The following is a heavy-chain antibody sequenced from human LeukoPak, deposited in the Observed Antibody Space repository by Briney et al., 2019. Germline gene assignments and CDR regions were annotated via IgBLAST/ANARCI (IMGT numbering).Heavy chain of an antibody. D-gene: IGHD6-19*01. V-gene: IGHV3-23*01. Sequence: PGGSLRLSCAASGFTFSSYAMSWVRQAPGKGLEWVSAISGSGGSTYYADSVKGRLTISRDNSKNTLYLQMNSLRAEDAAVYYCAKGTWGYSSGYYFDYWGQGTLVTVSS. J-gene: IGHJ4*02. CDR1: GFTFSSYA. CDR3: AKGTWGYSSGYYFDY. CDR2: ISGSGGST.